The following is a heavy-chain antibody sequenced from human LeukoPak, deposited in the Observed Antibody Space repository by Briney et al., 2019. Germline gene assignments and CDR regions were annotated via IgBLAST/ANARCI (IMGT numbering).Heavy chain of an antibody. Sequence: PGGSLRLSCAASGFTFSSYAMSWVRQAPGKGLEWVSAISGSDGSTYYANSVKGRFTISRDNSKNTLYLKMNSLRAEVTAVYYCAKDPNTAMVPYFDCWGQGTLVTVSS. CDR3: AKDPNTAMVPYFDC. D-gene: IGHD5-18*01. CDR2: ISGSDGST. V-gene: IGHV3-23*01. CDR1: GFTFSSYA. J-gene: IGHJ4*02.